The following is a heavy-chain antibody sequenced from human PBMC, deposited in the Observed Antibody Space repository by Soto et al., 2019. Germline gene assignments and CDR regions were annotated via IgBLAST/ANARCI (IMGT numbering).Heavy chain of an antibody. CDR1: GFTFSSYA. V-gene: IGHV3-23*01. Sequence: EVQLLESGGGLVQPGGSLRLSCAASGFTFSSYAMSWVRQAPGKGLEWVSAISGSGGSTYYADSVKGRFTISRDNAKNSLYLQMNSLRAEDTAVYYCARAPGYSSGWYFDLWGRGTLVTVSS. D-gene: IGHD6-19*01. J-gene: IGHJ2*01. CDR3: ARAPGYSSGWYFDL. CDR2: ISGSGGST.